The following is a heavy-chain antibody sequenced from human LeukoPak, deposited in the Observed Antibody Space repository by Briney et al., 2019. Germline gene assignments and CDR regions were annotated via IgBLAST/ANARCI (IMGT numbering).Heavy chain of an antibody. V-gene: IGHV4-39*07. CDR1: GGSISSISYY. Sequence: PSETLSLTCTVSGGSISSISYYWGWIRQPPGKGLEWIGSIYYSGSTYDNPSLKSRVTMSVDTSKNQFSLKLSSVTAADRAVYYCARGGLYGSGRGSYYYYYYYMDVWGKGTTVTISS. D-gene: IGHD3-10*01. CDR3: ARGGLYGSGRGSYYYYYYYMDV. CDR2: IYYSGST. J-gene: IGHJ6*03.